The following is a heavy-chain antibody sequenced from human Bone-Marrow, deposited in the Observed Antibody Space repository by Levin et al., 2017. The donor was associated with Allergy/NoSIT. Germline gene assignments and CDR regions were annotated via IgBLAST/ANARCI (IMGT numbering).Heavy chain of an antibody. V-gene: IGHV4-4*07. J-gene: IGHJ4*02. CDR2: ISPSGTT. Sequence: SETLSLTCTVSGYSISSFYWNWIRQPAGKGLEWIWRISPSGTTTYNPSLMSRVTMSGDTSRNQFSLNLNSVPAADTAVYYCARDGYSSSLLDWGQGILVTVSS. CDR1: GYSISSFY. CDR3: ARDGYSSSLLD. D-gene: IGHD3-22*01.